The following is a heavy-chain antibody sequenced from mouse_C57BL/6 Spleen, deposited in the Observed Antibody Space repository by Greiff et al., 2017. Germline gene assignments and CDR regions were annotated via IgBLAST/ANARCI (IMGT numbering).Heavy chain of an antibody. Sequence: VMLVESGGDLVKPGGSLKLSCAASGFTFSSYGMSWVRQTPDKRLEWVATISSGGSYTYYPDSVKGRFTMSRDNAKNTLYLQMSSLESEDTALYYCARHSFDYWGQGTTLTVSS. CDR3: ARHSFDY. CDR2: ISSGGSYT. J-gene: IGHJ2*01. V-gene: IGHV5-6*02. CDR1: GFTFSSYG.